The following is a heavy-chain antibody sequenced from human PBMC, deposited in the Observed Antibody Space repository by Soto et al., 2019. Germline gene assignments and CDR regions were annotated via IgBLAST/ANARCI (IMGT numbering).Heavy chain of an antibody. Sequence: GGSLRLSCAASGFTFSSYGMHWVRQAPGKGLEWVAVISYDGSNKYYADSVKGRFTISRDNSKNTLYLQMNSLRAEDTAVYYCAKDRGVVVAATDAFDIWGQGTMVTVSS. D-gene: IGHD2-15*01. CDR3: AKDRGVVVAATDAFDI. CDR1: GFTFSSYG. CDR2: ISYDGSNK. V-gene: IGHV3-30*18. J-gene: IGHJ3*02.